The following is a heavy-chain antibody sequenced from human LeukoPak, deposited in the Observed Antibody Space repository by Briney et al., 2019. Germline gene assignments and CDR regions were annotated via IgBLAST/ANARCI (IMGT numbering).Heavy chain of an antibody. CDR3: ARDADTSSHYSFYDY. CDR2: IYYDARAK. D-gene: IGHD3-22*01. J-gene: IGHJ4*02. CDR1: GFTFPTCA. V-gene: IGHV3-33*08. Sequence: GGSLRLSCAAFGFTFPTCAMNWVRQAPGKGLEWVALIYYDARAKYSADSVRGRFTISRDNSQNTVFLQMNSLRAEDTAVYYCARDADTSSHYSFYDYWGQGTLVTVSS.